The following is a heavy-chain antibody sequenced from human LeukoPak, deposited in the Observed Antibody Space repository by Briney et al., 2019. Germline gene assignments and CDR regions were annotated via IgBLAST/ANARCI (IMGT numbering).Heavy chain of an antibody. D-gene: IGHD3-10*01. Sequence: SETLSLTCTVSGGSISIYYWNWIRQPAGKGLEWIGRIFTSGITNYDPSLKSRVTMSVDTSKNQFSLNPSSVTAADTAVYYCARESSGNYYNPLGYMDVWGKGTTVTVSS. CDR2: IFTSGIT. CDR1: GGSISIYY. V-gene: IGHV4-4*07. J-gene: IGHJ6*03. CDR3: ARESSGNYYNPLGYMDV.